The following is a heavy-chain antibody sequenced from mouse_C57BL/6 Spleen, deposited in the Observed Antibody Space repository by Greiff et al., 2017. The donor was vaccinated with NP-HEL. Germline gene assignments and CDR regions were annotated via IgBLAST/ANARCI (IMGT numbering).Heavy chain of an antibody. CDR1: GFTFTDYY. Sequence: EVKVVESGGGLVQPGGSLSLSCAASGFTFTDYYMSWVRQPPGKALEWLGFIRNKANGYTTEYSASVKGRFTISRDNSQSILYLQMNALRAEDSATYYRARGGYGNFDYWGQGTTLTVSS. V-gene: IGHV7-3*01. CDR2: IRNKANGYTT. J-gene: IGHJ2*01. D-gene: IGHD2-1*01. CDR3: ARGGYGNFDY.